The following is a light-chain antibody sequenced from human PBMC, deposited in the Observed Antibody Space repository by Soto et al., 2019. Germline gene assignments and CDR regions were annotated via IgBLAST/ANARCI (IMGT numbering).Light chain of an antibody. CDR1: QSVSSSY. Sequence: DIVLTQSPGTLSSSPGERATLSCRASQSVSSSYLAWYQQKPGQAPRLLMYLASSRATGIPDRFSGIGSGTDFTLTISGLEPEDVAVYYCQQYGSSPWTFGQGTKVEIK. CDR3: QQYGSSPWT. CDR2: LAS. J-gene: IGKJ1*01. V-gene: IGKV3-20*01.